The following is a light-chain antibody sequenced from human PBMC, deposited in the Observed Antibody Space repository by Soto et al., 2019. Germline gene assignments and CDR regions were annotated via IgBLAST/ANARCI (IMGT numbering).Light chain of an antibody. J-gene: IGKJ5*01. Sequence: DIQMTQSPSTLSASVGDRVTITCRASQSVSTWLAWYQQKPGKAPQVLISMASTLESGVPSRFSGSGSGTDFTLTISRLEPEDFAVYYCQQFITFGQGTRLEIK. CDR3: QQFIT. V-gene: IGKV1-5*03. CDR1: QSVSTW. CDR2: MAS.